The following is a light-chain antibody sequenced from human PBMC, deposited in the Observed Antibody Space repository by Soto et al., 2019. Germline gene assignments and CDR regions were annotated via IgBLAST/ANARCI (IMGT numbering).Light chain of an antibody. Sequence: EVLMTQSPATLSVSPGQRATLSCRASENVFSNLAWYQQKPGQAPRLLISGSSTRATGTPARFSGSGSGTDFTLTIVSLQSEDFAIYYCQQYSDWPCTFGQGTKLEIK. CDR1: ENVFSN. CDR3: QQYSDWPCT. CDR2: GSS. V-gene: IGKV3-15*01. J-gene: IGKJ2*02.